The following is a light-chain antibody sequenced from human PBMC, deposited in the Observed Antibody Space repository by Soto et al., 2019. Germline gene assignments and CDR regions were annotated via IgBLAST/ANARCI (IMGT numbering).Light chain of an antibody. CDR1: QSISGY. Sequence: DIQMTQSPSTLSASVGDRVSITCRASQSISGYLAWYQQNPGKAPHLLIYDASSLESGVPSRFSGSGSGTEFTLTISSLQSDDFAMYYCQHYKSFPWSFGQGTKVEIK. V-gene: IGKV1-5*01. CDR2: DAS. J-gene: IGKJ1*01. CDR3: QHYKSFPWS.